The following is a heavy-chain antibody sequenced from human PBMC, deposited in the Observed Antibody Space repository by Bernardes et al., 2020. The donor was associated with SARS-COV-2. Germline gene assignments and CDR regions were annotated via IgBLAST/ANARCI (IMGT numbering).Heavy chain of an antibody. J-gene: IGHJ4*02. Sequence: ASVKVSCKASGYNFIDYYIYWVRQAPGQGLEWMGWINPNNGDTDCTQKFQGRVTMTRDTSISTVYMELSRLRSDDTAVYYCARENHYYDRSNYYPGAYWGQGTLVTVSS. CDR2: INPNNGDT. CDR3: ARENHYYDRSNYYPGAY. CDR1: GYNFIDYY. V-gene: IGHV1-2*02. D-gene: IGHD3-22*01.